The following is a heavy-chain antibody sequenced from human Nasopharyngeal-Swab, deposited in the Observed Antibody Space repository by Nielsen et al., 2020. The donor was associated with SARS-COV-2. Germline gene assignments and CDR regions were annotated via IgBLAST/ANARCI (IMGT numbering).Heavy chain of an antibody. CDR1: QFAFGNYW. CDR3: VTGGSYYVY. V-gene: IGHV3-7*01. Sequence: GGSLRLSCVVSQFAFGNYWMSWVRQAPGKGPEWVANIKQDGSEKYYVDSVKGRFTIFRDNAKNSLYLQMNSLRAEDTAVYHCVTGGSYYVYWGQGTLVTVSS. J-gene: IGHJ4*02. CDR2: IKQDGSEK. D-gene: IGHD1-26*01.